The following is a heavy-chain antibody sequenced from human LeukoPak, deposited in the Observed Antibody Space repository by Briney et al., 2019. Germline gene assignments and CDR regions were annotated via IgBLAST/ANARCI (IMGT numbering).Heavy chain of an antibody. CDR3: AGGDQLCLGYFDF. V-gene: IGHV3-48*03. Sequence: GGSLRLSCAASGFTFSSYEMNWVRQAPGKGLEWVSYISSSGSTIYYADSVKGRFTISRDNAKNSLYLQMNSLRAEDTAVYYCAGGDQLCLGYFDFWGQGTLVTVSS. CDR2: ISSSGSTI. D-gene: IGHD5-18*01. CDR1: GFTFSSYE. J-gene: IGHJ4*02.